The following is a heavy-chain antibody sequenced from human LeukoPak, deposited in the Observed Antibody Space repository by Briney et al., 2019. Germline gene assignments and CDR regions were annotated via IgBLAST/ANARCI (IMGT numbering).Heavy chain of an antibody. CDR2: ISTYNGNT. Sequence: GASVKASCKASGYTFTSYGFTWVRQAPGQGLEWLGWISTYNGNTNYARKLQGRVTLTTDTSTSTAYMELRSLRSDDTAVYYCARDCYGSGSYYNPLGYYYMDVWSKGTTVTVSS. CDR1: GYTFTSYG. V-gene: IGHV1-18*01. D-gene: IGHD3-10*01. CDR3: ARDCYGSGSYYNPLGYYYMDV. J-gene: IGHJ6*03.